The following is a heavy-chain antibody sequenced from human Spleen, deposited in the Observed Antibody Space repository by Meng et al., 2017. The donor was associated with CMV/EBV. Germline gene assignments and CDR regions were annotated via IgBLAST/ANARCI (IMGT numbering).Heavy chain of an antibody. Sequence: LTCTVSGGSIRSGAYSWGWIRQQPVKGLEWIRYIYYTGTTYYNPSLKSRLTISTAMSKNQFSLKVSSVTAADTAVYYCARGISGAKDSWGQGILVTVSS. D-gene: IGHD6-19*01. V-gene: IGHV4-31*03. CDR3: ARGISGAKDS. CDR2: IYYTGTT. CDR1: GGSIRSGAYS. J-gene: IGHJ4*02.